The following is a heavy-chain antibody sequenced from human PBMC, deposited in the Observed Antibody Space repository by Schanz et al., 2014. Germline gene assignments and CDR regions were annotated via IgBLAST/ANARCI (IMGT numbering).Heavy chain of an antibody. D-gene: IGHD3-10*01. J-gene: IGHJ3*02. Sequence: EVQLVESGGGLVQPGGSLRLSCAASGFTFSNYWMHWVRQAPGKGLEWVSLISDSGDTAYYADSVKGRFTISRDNFKGALYLQMSSLRAEDTAVYYCAKGRFGELSAFDIWGQGTMVTVSS. CDR3: AKGRFGELSAFDI. CDR1: GFTFSNYW. CDR2: ISDSGDTA. V-gene: IGHV3-23*04.